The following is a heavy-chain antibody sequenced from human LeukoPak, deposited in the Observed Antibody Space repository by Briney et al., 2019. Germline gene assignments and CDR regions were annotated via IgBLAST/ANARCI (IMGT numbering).Heavy chain of an antibody. CDR1: GFTFSDYY. Sequence: PGGSLRLSCAASGFTFSDYYMSWIRQAPGKGLEWVSYISSSSSYTNYADSVKGRFTISRDNAKNSLYLQMNSLRAEDTAVYYCARASAGFGESVDYWGQGTLVTVSS. D-gene: IGHD3-10*01. J-gene: IGHJ4*02. CDR2: ISSSSSYT. V-gene: IGHV3-11*06. CDR3: ARASAGFGESVDY.